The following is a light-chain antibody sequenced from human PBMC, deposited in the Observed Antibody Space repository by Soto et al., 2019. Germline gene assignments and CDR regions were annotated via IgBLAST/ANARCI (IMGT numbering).Light chain of an antibody. J-gene: IGKJ1*01. CDR3: QQYHDWPPWT. CDR1: QTISKN. CDR2: DAS. Sequence: ERMMTQSPATLSLSPGETATLSCRASQTISKNLAWYQQKPGQAPRLLIYDASTRATDIPDRFSGSGSGTEFTLTISSLKSEDFAVYYCQQYHDWPPWTFGQGTKVDNK. V-gene: IGKV3-15*01.